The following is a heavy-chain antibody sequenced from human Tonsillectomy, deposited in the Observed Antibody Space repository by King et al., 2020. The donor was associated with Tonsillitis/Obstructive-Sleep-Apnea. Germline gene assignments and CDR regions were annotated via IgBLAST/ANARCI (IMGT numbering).Heavy chain of an antibody. D-gene: IGHD1-26*01. CDR1: GGSFSGYY. J-gene: IGHJ5*01. CDR3: ASGGGSWFDS. Sequence: VQLQQWGAGLLKTSETLSLTCAVYGGSFSGYYWSWIRQPPGKGLEWIGEINHSGSTNYNPSLKSRVTISVDTSKNQFSLNLSSMTAADTAVYYCASGGGSWFDSWGQGTLVTVSS. V-gene: IGHV4-34*01. CDR2: INHSGST.